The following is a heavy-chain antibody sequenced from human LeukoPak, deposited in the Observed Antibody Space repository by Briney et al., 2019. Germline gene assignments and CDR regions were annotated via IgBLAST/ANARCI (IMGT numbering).Heavy chain of an antibody. D-gene: IGHD6-13*01. CDR1: GGSISTYY. CDR2: IYYSGST. V-gene: IGHV4-59*08. CDR3: ARGSGIAAVWSSGDDAFDI. Sequence: NTSETLSLTCTVSGGSISTYYWSWIRQPPGKGLEWIGYIYYSGSTNYNPSLKSRVTISVDTSKNQFSLKLSSATAADTAVYYCARGSGIAAVWSSGDDAFDIWGQGTMVTVSS. J-gene: IGHJ3*02.